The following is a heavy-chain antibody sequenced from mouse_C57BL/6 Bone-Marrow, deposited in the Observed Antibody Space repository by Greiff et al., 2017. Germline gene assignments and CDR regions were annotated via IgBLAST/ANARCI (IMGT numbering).Heavy chain of an antibody. CDR1: GFTFSSYG. D-gene: IGHD1-2*01. Sequence: VQLQQSGGDLVKPGGSLKLSCAASGFTFSSYGMSWVRPTPDKRLEWVATISSGGSYTYYPDSVKGRFPISRDNAKNTLYLQMSSLKSEDRAMYYCAGYSRRDWYFDVWGTGTTVTVSS. CDR3: AGYSRRDWYFDV. J-gene: IGHJ1*03. V-gene: IGHV5-6*01. CDR2: ISSGGSYT.